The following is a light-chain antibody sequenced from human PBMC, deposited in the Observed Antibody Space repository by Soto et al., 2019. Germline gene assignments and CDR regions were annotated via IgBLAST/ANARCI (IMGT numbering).Light chain of an antibody. CDR3: AAWDDSLSGHVV. CDR1: PSNIGSNT. Sequence: QSVLTQPPSASGTPGQRGTISCSGSPSNIGSNTVSWYQQFSGSAPRLIMYGDYRRPSGVPDRFSGSKSGTSASLAISGLQSEDESIFYCAAWDDSLSGHVVFGGGTKLTVL. V-gene: IGLV1-44*01. J-gene: IGLJ2*01. CDR2: GDY.